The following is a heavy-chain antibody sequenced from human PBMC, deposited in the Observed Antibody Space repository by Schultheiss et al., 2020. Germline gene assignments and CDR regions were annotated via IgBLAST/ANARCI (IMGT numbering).Heavy chain of an antibody. J-gene: IGHJ5*02. CDR2: ISYDGSNK. Sequence: GGSLRLSCAASGFTFSSYGMHWVRQAPGKGLEWVAVISYDGSNKYYADSVKGRFTISRDNSKNTLYLQMNSLRAEDTAVYYCARDSSGYFGWFDPWGQGTLVTVSS. CDR3: ARDSSGYFGWFDP. CDR1: GFTFSSYG. D-gene: IGHD3-22*01. V-gene: IGHV3-30*03.